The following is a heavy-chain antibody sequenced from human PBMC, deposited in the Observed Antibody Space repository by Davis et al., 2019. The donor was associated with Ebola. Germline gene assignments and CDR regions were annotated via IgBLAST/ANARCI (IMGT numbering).Heavy chain of an antibody. D-gene: IGHD3-10*01. CDR1: GFTFSDYY. J-gene: IGHJ5*02. V-gene: IGHV3-11*01. CDR3: ARDVLLWFGELFYGDWFDP. Sequence: GESLKISCAASGFTFSDYYMSWIRQAPGKGLEWVSYISSSGSTIYYADSVKGRFTISRDNAKNSLYLQMNSLRAEDTAVYYCARDVLLWFGELFYGDWFDPWGQGTLVTVSS. CDR2: ISSSGSTI.